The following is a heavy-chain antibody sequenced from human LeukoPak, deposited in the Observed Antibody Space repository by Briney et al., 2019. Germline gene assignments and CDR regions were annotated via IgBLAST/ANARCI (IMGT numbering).Heavy chain of an antibody. Sequence: PSETLSLTCTVSGGSVSSSSYYWGWIRQPPGKGLEWIGSIYYSGSTYYNPSLKSRVTISVDTSKNQFSLKLSSVTAADTAVYYCARTQGQWLVRRPGNWFDPWGQGTLVTVSS. J-gene: IGHJ5*02. CDR1: GGSVSSSSYY. V-gene: IGHV4-39*01. D-gene: IGHD6-19*01. CDR2: IYYSGST. CDR3: ARTQGQWLVRRPGNWFDP.